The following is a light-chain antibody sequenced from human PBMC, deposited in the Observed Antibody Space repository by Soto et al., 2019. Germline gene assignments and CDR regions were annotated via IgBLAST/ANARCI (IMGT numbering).Light chain of an antibody. V-gene: IGLV2-8*01. J-gene: IGLJ1*01. CDR1: SSDIGRYNF. CDR3: SSYTGSRDPYV. Sequence: SALTQPPSASGSPGQSVTISCTGTSSDIGRYNFVSWYQQHPGKAPRLLIYEVTKRPSGVPDRFSGSKSGNAASLTVSGLQGEDEAEYFCSSYTGSRDPYVFGTGTKVTVL. CDR2: EVT.